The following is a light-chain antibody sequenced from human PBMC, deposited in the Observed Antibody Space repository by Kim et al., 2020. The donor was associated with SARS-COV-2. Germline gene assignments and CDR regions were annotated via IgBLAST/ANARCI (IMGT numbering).Light chain of an antibody. CDR2: GAA. V-gene: IGKV3-15*01. CDR3: QQYYNWPNT. CDR1: QSVASN. J-gene: IGKJ2*01. Sequence: GERATLCGRARQSVASNVAWYQHNPGKAPRLLIYGAAFRATGVPARFSGSGSGTGFTLTVSSLQSEDFAVYYCQQYYNWPNTFGQGTKLEI.